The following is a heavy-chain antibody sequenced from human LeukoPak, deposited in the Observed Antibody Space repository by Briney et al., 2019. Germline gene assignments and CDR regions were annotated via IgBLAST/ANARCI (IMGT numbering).Heavy chain of an antibody. CDR3: ARDLGGVDY. Sequence: GGSLRRSCAASGFTFSSYAMSWVRQAPGKGLEWVSAISGSGGSTYYADSVKGRFTISRHNSKNTLYLQMNSLRAEDTAVYYCARDLGGVDYWGQGTLVTVSS. J-gene: IGHJ4*02. D-gene: IGHD3-16*01. V-gene: IGHV3-23*01. CDR1: GFTFSSYA. CDR2: ISGSGGST.